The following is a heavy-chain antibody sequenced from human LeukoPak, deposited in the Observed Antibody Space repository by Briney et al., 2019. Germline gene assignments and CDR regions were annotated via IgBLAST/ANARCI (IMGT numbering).Heavy chain of an antibody. CDR2: MNPNSGDT. CDR1: VYTFTNFY. CDR3: ARRPINCIITNCYVDY. D-gene: IGHD2-2*01. J-gene: IGHJ4*02. V-gene: IGHV1-2*02. Sequence: ASVKVSCKASVYTFTNFYIHWVRQAPGQGLEWMGWMNPNSGDTSYAREFQDRVAMTRDTSLSTAYMELSRLRSDDTAVYFCARRPINCIITNCYVDYWGQGTLVTVSS.